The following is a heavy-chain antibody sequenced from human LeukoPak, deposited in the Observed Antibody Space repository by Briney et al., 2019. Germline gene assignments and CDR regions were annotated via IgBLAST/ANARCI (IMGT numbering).Heavy chain of an antibody. J-gene: IGHJ4*02. V-gene: IGHV1-8*03. CDR2: MNPNSGNT. D-gene: IGHD2-2*01. CDR3: VRGAGSCSSTSCPLGY. CDR1: GYTFTSYD. Sequence: ASVKVSCKASGYTFTSYDINWVRQATGQGLEWMGWMNPNSGNTGYAQRLQGRVTITRNTSISTAYMELSSLRSEDTAVYYCVRGAGSCSSTSCPLGYWGQGTLVTVSS.